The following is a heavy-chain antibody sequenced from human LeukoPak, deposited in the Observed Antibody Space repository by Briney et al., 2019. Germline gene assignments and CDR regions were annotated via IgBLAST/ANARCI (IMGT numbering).Heavy chain of an antibody. CDR1: GFTFSSYA. J-gene: IGHJ4*02. CDR3: AKDQRPLFWSGYQGGSDY. V-gene: IGHV3-23*01. D-gene: IGHD3-3*01. CDR2: ISSSGGST. Sequence: PGGSLRLSCAASGFTFSSYAMSWVRQAPGKGLEWVSAISSSGGSTYYADSVKGRFTISRDNSKNTLYLQMNSLRAEDTAVYYCAKDQRPLFWSGYQGGSDYWGQGTLVTVSS.